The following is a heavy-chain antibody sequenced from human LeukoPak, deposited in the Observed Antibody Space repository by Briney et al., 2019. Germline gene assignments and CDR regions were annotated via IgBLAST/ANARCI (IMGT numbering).Heavy chain of an antibody. CDR2: IKSNTDGGTK. CDR3: TTVAWNQLWSIDY. D-gene: IGHD5-18*01. J-gene: IGHJ4*02. Sequence: AGGSLRLSCAASGFTFSNACMSWVRQAPGKGLEWVGRIKSNTDGGTKDYAAPVKGRFTISRDDSKNTVYLQMNSLKNEDTAVYYCTTVAWNQLWSIDYWGQGTLVTVSS. CDR1: GFTFSNAC. V-gene: IGHV3-15*01.